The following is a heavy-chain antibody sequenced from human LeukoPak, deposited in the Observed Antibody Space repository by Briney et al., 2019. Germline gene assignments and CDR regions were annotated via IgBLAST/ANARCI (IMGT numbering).Heavy chain of an antibody. D-gene: IGHD2-8*01. J-gene: IGHJ4*02. V-gene: IGHV3-23*01. CDR1: GFIFISYA. Sequence: GGSLRRSCAASGFIFISYAMSWARQAPGKGLEWVSTISGSDGSTYYADSVKGRFTISRDNSKNTVYLQMNSLRAEDTAVYYCAKDRSCINDVCPVDFDYSGQGALGTVSS. CDR2: ISGSDGST. CDR3: AKDRSCINDVCPVDFDY.